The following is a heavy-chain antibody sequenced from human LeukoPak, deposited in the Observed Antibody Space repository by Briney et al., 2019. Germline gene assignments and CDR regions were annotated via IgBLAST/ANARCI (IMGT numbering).Heavy chain of an antibody. V-gene: IGHV3-7*01. CDR1: GFTFTNYW. CDR2: IYLDGSRA. J-gene: IGHJ6*03. CDR3: GRAGPVTKDHFMDV. Sequence: GGTLRLSCAVSGFTFTNYWMSWARQSPGKGLEWVANIYLDGSRAYYVDSVKGRFTISRDNAKNSLFLQMNSLSAEDTAVYYCGRAGPVTKDHFMDVWGKGTTVTVSS. D-gene: IGHD2-2*01.